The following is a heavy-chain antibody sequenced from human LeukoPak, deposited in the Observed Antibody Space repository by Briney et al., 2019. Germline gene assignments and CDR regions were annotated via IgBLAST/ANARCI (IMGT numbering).Heavy chain of an antibody. V-gene: IGHV4-31*03. CDR1: GGAIGSDGYY. D-gene: IGHD3-10*01. Sequence: SETLSLTCSVSGGAIGSDGYYWNWIRQHPGKGLEWIGYIYYSGSASYNPSLKGRVTISVDTSKNQFSLRLSSVTAADTAVYYCARGRFYGFSGDSWGQGSLVTVSS. CDR3: ARGRFYGFSGDS. CDR2: IYYSGSA. J-gene: IGHJ4*02.